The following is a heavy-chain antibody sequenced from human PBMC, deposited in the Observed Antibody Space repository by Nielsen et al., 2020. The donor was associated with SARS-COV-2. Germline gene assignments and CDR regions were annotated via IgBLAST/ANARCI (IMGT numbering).Heavy chain of an antibody. V-gene: IGHV3-13*04. CDR1: GFTLGRFD. D-gene: IGHD3-9*01. J-gene: IGHJ4*02. Sequence: GGSLRLSCAASGFTLGRFDMHWVRQSTGKGLEWLSAIGSAGDTYYPDSVKGRFTISRDNSKNTLYLQMNSLRAEDTAVYYCAREGTLFEDYWGQGTLVTVSS. CDR3: AREGTLFEDY. CDR2: IGSAGDT.